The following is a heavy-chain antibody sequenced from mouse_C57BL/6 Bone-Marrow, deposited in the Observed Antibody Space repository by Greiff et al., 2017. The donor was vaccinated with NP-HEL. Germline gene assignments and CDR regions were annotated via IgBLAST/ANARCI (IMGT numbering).Heavy chain of an antibody. CDR2: INYDGSST. CDR3: ARGLSFAY. CDR1: GFTFSDYY. J-gene: IGHJ3*01. V-gene: IGHV5-16*01. Sequence: EVKLMESEGGLVQPGSSMKLSCTASGFTFSDYYMAWVRQVPEKGLEWVANINYDGSSTYYLDSLKSHFIISRDNAKNILYLQMSSLKSEDTATYYCARGLSFAYWGQGTLVTVSA.